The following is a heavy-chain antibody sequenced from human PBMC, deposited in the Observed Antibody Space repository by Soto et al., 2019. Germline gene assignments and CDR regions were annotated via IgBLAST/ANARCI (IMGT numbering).Heavy chain of an antibody. D-gene: IGHD2-2*01. CDR2: INHSGST. Sequence: SETLSLTCAVYDGSFSGYYWSWIRQPPGKGLEWIGEINHSGSTNYNPSLKSRVTISVDTSKNQFSLKLSSVTAADTAVYYCARGMTVVVPAAILRCWFDPWGQGTLVTVSS. CDR3: ARGMTVVVPAAILRCWFDP. CDR1: DGSFSGYY. V-gene: IGHV4-34*01. J-gene: IGHJ5*02.